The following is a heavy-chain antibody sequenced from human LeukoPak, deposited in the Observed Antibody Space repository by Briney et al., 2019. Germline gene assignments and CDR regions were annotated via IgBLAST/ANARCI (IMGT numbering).Heavy chain of an antibody. CDR3: ARSGTYCGGDCYQLDY. V-gene: IGHV1-18*01. Sequence: ASVKVSCKASAYTFTSYGISWVRQAPAQGLEWMGWISPYNGNTNYAQKLQGRVTMTTDTSTSTAYMELRSLRSEDTAVYYCARSGTYCGGDCYQLDYWGQGTLVTVSS. CDR1: AYTFTSYG. J-gene: IGHJ4*02. D-gene: IGHD2-21*01. CDR2: ISPYNGNT.